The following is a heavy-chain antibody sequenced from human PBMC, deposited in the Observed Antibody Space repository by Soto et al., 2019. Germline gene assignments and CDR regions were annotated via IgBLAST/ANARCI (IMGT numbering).Heavy chain of an antibody. D-gene: IGHD6-19*01. CDR2: INTRGGST. Sequence: ASVKVSCKASGYTFSSNYLHWVRQAPGRGLEWMGVINTRGGSTSYSQNLQGRVTMTRDTSTSTVYMELSSLRSEDTAVYYCARGLALEGFYYYYYGMDVWGQGTTVTVSS. V-gene: IGHV1-46*01. CDR1: GYTFSSNY. CDR3: ARGLALEGFYYYYYGMDV. J-gene: IGHJ6*02.